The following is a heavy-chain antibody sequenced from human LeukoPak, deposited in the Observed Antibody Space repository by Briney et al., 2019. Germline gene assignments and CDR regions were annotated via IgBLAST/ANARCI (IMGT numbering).Heavy chain of an antibody. D-gene: IGHD6-13*01. CDR1: GFTFSDYY. CDR3: ARMGIAAVGAYYFDY. J-gene: IGHJ4*02. V-gene: IGHV3-11*06. CDR2: ISRNSYT. Sequence: GGSLRLSCAASGFTFSDYYMSWIRQAPGKGLEWVSYISRNSYTNYADSMKGRFTISRDNAKNSLYLQMASLRAEDTAVYYCARMGIAAVGAYYFDYWGQGTLVAVSS.